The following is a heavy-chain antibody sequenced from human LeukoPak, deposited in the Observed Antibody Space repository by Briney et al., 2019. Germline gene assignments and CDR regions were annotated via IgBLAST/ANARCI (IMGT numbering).Heavy chain of an antibody. Sequence: ASVKVSCKASGYTFTSYDINWVRQATGQGLEWMGWMNPNSGNTGYAQKFQGRVTTTRNTSISTAYMELSSLRSEDTAVYYCARVGEAYGSGNDYWFDPWGQGTLVTVSS. CDR2: MNPNSGNT. V-gene: IGHV1-8*01. CDR1: GYTFTSYD. CDR3: ARVGEAYGSGNDYWFDP. J-gene: IGHJ5*02. D-gene: IGHD3-10*01.